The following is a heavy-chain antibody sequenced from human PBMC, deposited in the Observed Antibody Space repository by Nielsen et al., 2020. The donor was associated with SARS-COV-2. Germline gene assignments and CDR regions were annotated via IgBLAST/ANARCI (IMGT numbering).Heavy chain of an antibody. CDR3: AREQQFGDYEGIGI. CDR2: IYSGNST. V-gene: IGHV3-53*01. D-gene: IGHD4-17*01. CDR1: GFTVSGNH. Sequence: GGSLRLSCAASGFTVSGNHMNWVRQAPGKGLEWVSVIYSGNSTFYADSVKGRFTISRDNSKNTLYLQMNSLRAEDTAVYYCAREQQFGDYEGIGIWGQGTLVTVSS. J-gene: IGHJ4*02.